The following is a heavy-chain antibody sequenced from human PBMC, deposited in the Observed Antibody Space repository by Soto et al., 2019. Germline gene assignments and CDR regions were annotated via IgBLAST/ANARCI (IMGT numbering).Heavy chain of an antibody. V-gene: IGHV3-30*04. J-gene: IGHJ6*02. CDR2: ISFDGSNK. Sequence: PGGSLRLSCAASGFTFSHYPMHWVRQAPGKGLEWVAVISFDGSNKFYADSVKGRFTISRDNSKNTLYLQMNSLRAEDTAVYYCARVHYDFWSGYWADVWGQGTTVTVSS. D-gene: IGHD3-3*01. CDR1: GFTFSHYP. CDR3: ARVHYDFWSGYWADV.